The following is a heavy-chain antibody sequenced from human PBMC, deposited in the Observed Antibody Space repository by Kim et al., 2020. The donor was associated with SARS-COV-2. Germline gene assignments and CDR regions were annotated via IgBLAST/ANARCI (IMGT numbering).Heavy chain of an antibody. CDR3: TRDPGYCSSTSCYEDAFDI. Sequence: GGSLRLSCTASGFTFGDYAMSWFRQAPGKGLEWVGFIRSKAYGGTTEYAASVKGRFTISRDDSKSIAYLQMNSLKTEDTAVYYCTRDPGYCSSTSCYEDAFDIWGQGTMVTVSS. CDR2: IRSKAYGGTT. D-gene: IGHD2-2*01. V-gene: IGHV3-49*03. J-gene: IGHJ3*02. CDR1: GFTFGDYA.